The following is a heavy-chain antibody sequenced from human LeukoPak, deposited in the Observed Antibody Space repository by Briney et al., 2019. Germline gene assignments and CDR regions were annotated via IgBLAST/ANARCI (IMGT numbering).Heavy chain of an antibody. J-gene: IGHJ6*02. V-gene: IGHV3-23*01. CDR3: AKGSFDQAIGWRYYYYGMDV. CDR1: GFTFSSSA. Sequence: SGGSLTLSCAASGFTFSSSAMSWVRQAPGKGLEWVSVISNNGGYTYYADSVQGRFTISRDNSKNTLYLQMNSLRAEDTAVYYCAKGSFDQAIGWRYYYYGMDVWGQGTTVTVSS. D-gene: IGHD2-2*02. CDR2: ISNNGGYT.